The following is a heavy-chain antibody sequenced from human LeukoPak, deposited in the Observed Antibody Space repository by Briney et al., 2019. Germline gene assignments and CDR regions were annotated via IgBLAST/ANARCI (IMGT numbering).Heavy chain of an antibody. J-gene: IGHJ4*02. V-gene: IGHV3-9*01. CDR2: ISWNSGSI. D-gene: IGHD3-3*01. Sequence: TGGSLRLSCAASGFTFDDYAMHWVRQAPGKGLEWVSGISWNSGSIGYADSVKGRFTISRDNAKNSLYLQMNSLRAEDTAVYYCAKEIARFLTGRKIDYWGQGTLVTVSS. CDR3: AKEIARFLTGRKIDY. CDR1: GFTFDDYA.